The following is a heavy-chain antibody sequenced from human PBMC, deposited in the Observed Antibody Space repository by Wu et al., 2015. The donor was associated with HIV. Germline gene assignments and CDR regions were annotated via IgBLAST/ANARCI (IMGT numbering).Heavy chain of an antibody. CDR3: ARDSGVYSSSYNYYYYYYMDV. J-gene: IGHJ6*03. D-gene: IGHD6-13*01. CDR1: GYTFTSYG. V-gene: IGHV1-18*01. CDR2: ISAYNGNT. Sequence: QVQLVQSGAEVKKPGASVKVSCKASGYTFTSYGISWVRQAPGQGLEWMGWISAYNGNTNYAQKLQGRVTMTTDTSTSTAYMELRSLRSDDTAVYYCARDSGVYSSSYNYYYYYYMDVWGKGTTVTVSS.